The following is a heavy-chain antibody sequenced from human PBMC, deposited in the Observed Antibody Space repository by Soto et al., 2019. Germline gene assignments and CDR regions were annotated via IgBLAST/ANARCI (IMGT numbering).Heavy chain of an antibody. D-gene: IGHD6-19*01. CDR1: GYTFTSYG. CDR2: ISAYNGNT. CDR3: ARVGNLSRGWYSSFYFDY. Sequence: ASVKVSCKASGYTFTSYGISWVRQAPGQGLEWMGWISAYNGNTTYAQKLQGRVTMTTDTSTSTAYMELRSLRPDDTAVYYCARVGNLSRGWYSSFYFDYWGQGTLVTVSS. J-gene: IGHJ4*02. V-gene: IGHV1-18*01.